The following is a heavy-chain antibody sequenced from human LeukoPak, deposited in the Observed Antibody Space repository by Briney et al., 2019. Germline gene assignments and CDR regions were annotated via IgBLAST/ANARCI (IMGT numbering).Heavy chain of an antibody. D-gene: IGHD5-18*01. CDR2: FNGNDGGT. V-gene: IGHV3-23*01. CDR3: ARRRILYAMYV. Sequence: GGSLRLSCSASGFSLGTDAMHWVRQAPGKALQWVSTFNGNDGGTFYADSVRGRFTISRDVSDNSLYLQMHSLRAEDTGVYYCARRRILYAMYVSGQGTTVIVSS. CDR1: GFSLGTDA. J-gene: IGHJ6*02.